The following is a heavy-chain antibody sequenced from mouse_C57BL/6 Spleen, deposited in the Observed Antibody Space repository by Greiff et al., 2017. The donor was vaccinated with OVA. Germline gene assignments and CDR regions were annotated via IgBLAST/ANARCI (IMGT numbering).Heavy chain of an antibody. Sequence: VQLQQSGAELARPGASVKLSCKASGYTFTSYGISWVKQRTGQGLEWIGEIYPRSGNTYYNEKFKGKATLTADKSSSTAYMELRSLTSEDSAVYFCARSRGTTADRDYYAMDYWGQGTSVTVSS. CDR2: IYPRSGNT. D-gene: IGHD1-2*01. J-gene: IGHJ4*01. CDR1: GYTFTSYG. V-gene: IGHV1-81*01. CDR3: ARSRGTTADRDYYAMDY.